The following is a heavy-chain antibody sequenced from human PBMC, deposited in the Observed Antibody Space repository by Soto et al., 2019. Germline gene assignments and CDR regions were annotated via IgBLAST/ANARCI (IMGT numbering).Heavy chain of an antibody. D-gene: IGHD1-26*01. CDR3: ARVRWELRYYYYGMDV. V-gene: IGHV4-61*01. CDR1: GGSVSSGSYY. Sequence: SETLSLTCTVSGGSVSSGSYYWSWIRQPPGKGLEWIGYIYYSGSTNYNPSLKSRVTISVDTSKNQFSLKLSSVTAADTAVYYCARVRWELRYYYYGMDVWGQGTTVTVS. CDR2: IYYSGST. J-gene: IGHJ6*02.